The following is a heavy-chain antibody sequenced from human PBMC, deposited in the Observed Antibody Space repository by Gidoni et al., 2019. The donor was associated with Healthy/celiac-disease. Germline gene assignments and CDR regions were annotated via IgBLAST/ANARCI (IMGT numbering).Heavy chain of an antibody. Sequence: EVQLVESGGGLVKPGGSLRLSCAASGFTFSSYSMNWVRQAPGKGLGWVSSSSSSSSYIYYADSVKGRFTISRDNAKNSLYLQMNSLRAEDTAVYYCASIGDYGDKNAFDIWGQGTMVTVSS. V-gene: IGHV3-21*01. CDR1: GFTFSSYS. CDR3: ASIGDYGDKNAFDI. D-gene: IGHD4-17*01. CDR2: SSSSSSYI. J-gene: IGHJ3*02.